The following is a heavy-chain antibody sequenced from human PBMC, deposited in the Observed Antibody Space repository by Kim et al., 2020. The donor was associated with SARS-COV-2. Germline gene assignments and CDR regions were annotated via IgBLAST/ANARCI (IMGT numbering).Heavy chain of an antibody. CDR3: AKERPQHYYYGSGSFDY. V-gene: IGHV3-30*18. D-gene: IGHD3-10*01. CDR2: ISDDGSNK. Sequence: GGSLRLSCAASGFTFSNYGMHWVRQAPGKGLEWVGVISDDGSNKYQADSVKGRFTISRDNSKNMLYLQMNSLRAEDTAVYYCAKERPQHYYYGSGSFDYWGRGTLVPVPT. CDR1: GFTFSNYG. J-gene: IGHJ4*02.